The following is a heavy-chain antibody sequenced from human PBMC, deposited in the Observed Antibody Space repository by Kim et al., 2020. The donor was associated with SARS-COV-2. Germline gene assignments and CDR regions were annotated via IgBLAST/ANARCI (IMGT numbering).Heavy chain of an antibody. CDR3: ATLLLRYYGSGRHSYYYFGMDV. D-gene: IGHD3-10*01. CDR1: GFTFNYGW. J-gene: IGHJ6*02. CDR2: SRSKADGGTS. V-gene: IGHV3-15*01. Sequence: GGSLRLSCAASGFTFNYGWMSWVRQAPGKGLEWVGRSRSKADGGTSDYAAPVKDRFIISRNDSAITLYLQMNSLTTEDTGVYYCATLLLRYYGSGRHSYYYFGMDVWGQGTTVIVSS.